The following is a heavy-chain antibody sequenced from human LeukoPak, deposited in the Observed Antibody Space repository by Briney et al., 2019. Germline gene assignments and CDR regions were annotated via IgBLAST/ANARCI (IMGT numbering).Heavy chain of an antibody. CDR2: IYSGGST. J-gene: IGHJ6*02. D-gene: IGHD3-10*01. V-gene: IGHV3-53*01. Sequence: PGGSLRLSCAASGFTVSSNYMSWVRQAPGKGLEWVSVIYSGGSTYYADSVKGRFTISRDNSKNTLYLQMNSLRAEDTAVYYCARENYYGSGSYYGMDVWGQGTTVTVSS. CDR1: GFTVSSNY. CDR3: ARENYYGSGSYYGMDV.